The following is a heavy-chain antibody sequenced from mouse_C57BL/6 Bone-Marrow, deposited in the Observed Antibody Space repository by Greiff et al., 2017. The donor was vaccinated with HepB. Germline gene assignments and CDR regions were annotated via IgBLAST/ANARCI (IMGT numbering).Heavy chain of an antibody. Sequence: QVQLQQSGPGLVQPSQSLSITCTVSGFSLTSYGVHWVRQSPGKGLEWLGVIWRGGSTDYNAAFMSRLSITKDNSKSQVFFKMNSLQADDTAIYYCAKNSDSSGSWFAYWGQGTLVTVSA. CDR3: AKNSDSSGSWFAY. D-gene: IGHD3-2*02. CDR1: GFSLTSYG. V-gene: IGHV2-5*01. CDR2: IWRGGST. J-gene: IGHJ3*01.